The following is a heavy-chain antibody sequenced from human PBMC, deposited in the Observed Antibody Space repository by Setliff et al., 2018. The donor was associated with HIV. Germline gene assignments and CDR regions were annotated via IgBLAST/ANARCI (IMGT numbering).Heavy chain of an antibody. D-gene: IGHD6-19*01. CDR3: ARARYSSGYYVSFDY. CDR2: ISATAGDT. J-gene: IGHJ4*02. CDR1: GFSFRTYA. Sequence: PGGSLRLSCAASGFSFRTYAMSWVRQAPGKGLERVSAISATAGDTYYADSVKGRFTISRDNSKNTLYLQMNSLRAEDTAVYYCARARYSSGYYVSFDYWGQGILVTVSS. V-gene: IGHV3-23*01.